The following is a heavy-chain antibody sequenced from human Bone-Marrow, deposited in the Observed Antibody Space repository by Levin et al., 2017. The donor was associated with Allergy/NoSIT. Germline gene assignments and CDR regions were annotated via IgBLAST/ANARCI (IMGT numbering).Heavy chain of an antibody. CDR2: ISYDGSSE. J-gene: IGHJ3*01. CDR1: GFSVSTYG. CDR3: AKSLKPLLQFVEWSITDAFDA. D-gene: IGHD3-3*01. Sequence: PGGSLRLSCVASGFSVSTYGMNWVRHVPGKGLEWVAVISYDGSSEYYAEAVKGRFAFSRDNSKNTFYLQMNSLRPEDTAMYYCAKSLKPLLQFVEWSITDAFDAWGQGTMVIVSA. V-gene: IGHV3-30*18.